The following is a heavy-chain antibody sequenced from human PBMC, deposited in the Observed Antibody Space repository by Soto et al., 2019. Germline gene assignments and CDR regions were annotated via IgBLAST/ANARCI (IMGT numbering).Heavy chain of an antibody. Sequence: EVQLLESGGGLVQPGGSLRLSCAASGFTFSSYAMSWVRQAPGKGLEWVSAISGSGGSTYYADSVKGRFTISRDNSKNTLYLQMDGLRAEDTAVYYWAYSSTPFDYWGQGTLVTVSS. CDR3: AYSSTPFDY. J-gene: IGHJ4*02. CDR2: ISGSGGST. CDR1: GFTFSSYA. D-gene: IGHD6-13*01. V-gene: IGHV3-23*01.